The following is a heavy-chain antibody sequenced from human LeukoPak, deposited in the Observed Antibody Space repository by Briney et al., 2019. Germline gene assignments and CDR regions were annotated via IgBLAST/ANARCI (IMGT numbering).Heavy chain of an antibody. V-gene: IGHV4-59*01. CDR2: IYYSGST. J-gene: IGHJ6*02. Sequence: PSETLSLTCTVSGGSISSYYWSWIRQPPGKGLEWIGYIYYSGSTNYNPSLRSQVTISVDTSKNQFSLDLRSVTAADTAVYYCARGPHYHDSSGYSPSYSYAMDVWGQGTTVTVSS. CDR3: ARGPHYHDSSGYSPSYSYAMDV. D-gene: IGHD3-22*01. CDR1: GGSISSYY.